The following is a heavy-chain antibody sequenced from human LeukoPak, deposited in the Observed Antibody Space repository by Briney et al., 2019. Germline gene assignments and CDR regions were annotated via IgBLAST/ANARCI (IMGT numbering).Heavy chain of an antibody. D-gene: IGHD2-15*01. J-gene: IGHJ5*01. CDR2: ISPNSGGI. Sequence: ASVKVSCTASGYTFTGNYMHWVRQAPGQGLEGMGWISPNSGGINYAQKFQGRVTMTRDTSISTAYMELSRLRSDDTAVYYCARAGYCSGGSCSDWFDSWGQGTLVTVS. CDR1: GYTFTGNY. V-gene: IGHV1-2*02. CDR3: ARAGYCSGGSCSDWFDS.